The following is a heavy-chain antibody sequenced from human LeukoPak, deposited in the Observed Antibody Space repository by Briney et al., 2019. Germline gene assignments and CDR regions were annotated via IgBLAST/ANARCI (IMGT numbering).Heavy chain of an antibody. CDR3: AIYCSSTSCIGGY. CDR1: GFTFSSYA. CDR2: IWYDGSNK. V-gene: IGHV3-33*08. D-gene: IGHD2-2*01. Sequence: RAGGSLRLSCAASGFTFSSYAMSWVRQAPGKGLEWVAVIWYDGSNKYYADSVKGRFTISRDNSKNTLYLQMNSLRAEDTAVYYCAIYCSSTSCIGGYWGQGTLVTVSS. J-gene: IGHJ4*02.